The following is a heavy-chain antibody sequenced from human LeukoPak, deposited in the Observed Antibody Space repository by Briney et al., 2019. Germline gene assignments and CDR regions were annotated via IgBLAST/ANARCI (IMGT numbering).Heavy chain of an antibody. CDR1: VFTFSSYG. Sequence: GGSLRLSCATSVFTFSSYGMHWVRQAPGKGLEWVAVISYDGSNKYYADSVKGRFTISRDNSKNTLYLQMNSLRAEDMAVYYCAKGSRIVVVVAADYWGQGTLVTVSS. V-gene: IGHV3-30*18. D-gene: IGHD2-15*01. CDR3: AKGSRIVVVVAADY. CDR2: ISYDGSNK. J-gene: IGHJ4*02.